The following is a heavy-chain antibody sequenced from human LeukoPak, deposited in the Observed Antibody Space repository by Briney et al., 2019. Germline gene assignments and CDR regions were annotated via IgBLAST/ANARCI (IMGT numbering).Heavy chain of an antibody. J-gene: IGHJ4*02. CDR3: AATRITMVRGVIIDY. CDR1: GFTFTSSA. Sequence: GTSVKVSCKASGFTFTSSAVQWVRQARGQRLEWIGWIVVGSGNTNYAQKFQERVTITRDMSTSTAYMELSSLSSEDTAVYYCAATRITMVRGVIIDYWGQGTLVTVSS. CDR2: IVVGSGNT. D-gene: IGHD3-10*01. V-gene: IGHV1-58*01.